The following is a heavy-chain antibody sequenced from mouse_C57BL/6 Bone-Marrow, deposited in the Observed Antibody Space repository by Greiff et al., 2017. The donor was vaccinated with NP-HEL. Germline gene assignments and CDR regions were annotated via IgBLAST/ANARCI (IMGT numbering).Heavy chain of an antibody. CDR1: GYTFTSYG. J-gene: IGHJ4*01. CDR2: IYPRSGNT. V-gene: IGHV1-81*01. Sequence: VQVVESGAELARPGASVKLSCKASGYTFTSYGISWVKQRTGQGLEWIGEIYPRSGNTYYNEKFKGKATLTADKSSSTAYMELRSLTSEDSAVYFCATDSNLPYAMDYWGQGTSVTVSS. CDR3: ATDSNLPYAMDY. D-gene: IGHD2-5*01.